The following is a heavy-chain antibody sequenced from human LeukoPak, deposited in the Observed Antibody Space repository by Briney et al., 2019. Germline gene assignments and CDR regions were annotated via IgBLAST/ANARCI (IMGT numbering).Heavy chain of an antibody. J-gene: IGHJ3*02. CDR3: ARQGTKHSSSWYGAFDI. CDR2: IYYGGTT. V-gene: IGHV4-39*01. CDR1: GGSISSNNHY. Sequence: PSETLSLTCSVSGGSISSNNHYWGWIRQPPGKGPQWIGSIYYGGTTYYNSSLKSRVTISVDTSKNQFSLKLRSVTAADTAVFYCARQGTKHSSSWYGAFDIWGQGTMVTVSS. D-gene: IGHD6-13*01.